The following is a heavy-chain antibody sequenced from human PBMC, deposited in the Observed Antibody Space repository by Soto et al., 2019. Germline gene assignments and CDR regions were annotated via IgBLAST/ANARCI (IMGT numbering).Heavy chain of an antibody. J-gene: IGHJ4*02. D-gene: IGHD4-17*01. CDR2: INHSGST. Sequence: PSETLSLTCAVYGGSFSGYYWSWIRQPPGKGLEWIGEINHSGSTNYNPSLKSRVTISVDTSKNQFSLKLSSVTAADTAVYYCARALLGTVTTIVDYWGQGTLVTVSS. V-gene: IGHV4-34*01. CDR1: GGSFSGYY. CDR3: ARALLGTVTTIVDY.